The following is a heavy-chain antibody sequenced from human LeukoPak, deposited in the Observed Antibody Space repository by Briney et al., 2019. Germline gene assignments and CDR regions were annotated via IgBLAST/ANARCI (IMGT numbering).Heavy chain of an antibody. Sequence: GGSLRLSCAASGFTLSSYALSWVRQPPGKGLEWVSTISAPGGNTYYADSVTGRFTISRDSSKSTLYLQMNSLRAEDTAVYYCAKGGGYSRNAFDIWGQGTMVTVSS. J-gene: IGHJ3*02. CDR2: ISAPGGNT. V-gene: IGHV3-23*01. D-gene: IGHD2-15*01. CDR3: AKGGGYSRNAFDI. CDR1: GFTLSSYA.